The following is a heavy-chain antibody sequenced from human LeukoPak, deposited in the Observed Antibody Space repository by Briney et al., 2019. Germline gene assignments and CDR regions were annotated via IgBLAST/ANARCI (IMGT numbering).Heavy chain of an antibody. J-gene: IGHJ4*02. D-gene: IGHD3-16*01. Sequence: PGGSLRLSCVVSGFTVSSNYMSWVRQAPGKGLEWVSVIYSGGSTYYADSVKGRFAISRDNSKNTLYLQMNSLRADDTAVYYCARSVLYDTCVWGQGTLVTVSS. CDR1: GFTVSSNY. CDR2: IYSGGST. V-gene: IGHV3-66*01. CDR3: ARSVLYDTCV.